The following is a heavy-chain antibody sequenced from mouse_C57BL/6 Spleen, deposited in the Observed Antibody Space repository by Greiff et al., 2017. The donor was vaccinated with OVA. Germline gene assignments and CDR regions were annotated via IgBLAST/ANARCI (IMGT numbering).Heavy chain of an antibody. Sequence: VQLKESGPGLVKPSQSLSLTCSVTGYSITSGYYWNWIRQFPGNKLEWMGYISYDGSNNYNPSLKNRISITRDTSKNQFFLKLNSVTTEDTATYYCARGGYGNYYAYYFDYWGQGTTLTVSS. J-gene: IGHJ2*01. CDR2: ISYDGSN. V-gene: IGHV3-6*01. CDR3: ARGGYGNYYAYYFDY. CDR1: GYSITSGYY. D-gene: IGHD2-1*01.